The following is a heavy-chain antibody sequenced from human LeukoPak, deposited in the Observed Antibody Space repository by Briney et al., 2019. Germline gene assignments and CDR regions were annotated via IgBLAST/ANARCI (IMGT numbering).Heavy chain of an antibody. J-gene: IGHJ6*02. V-gene: IGHV3-30-3*01. CDR3: ARDLSPKAFYYYGMDV. CDR1: GFTFSSYA. CDR2: ISYDGSNK. Sequence: GGSLRLSCAASGFTFSSYAMYWVRQAPGKGLEWVAVISYDGSNKYYADSVKGRFTISRDNSKNTLYLQMNSLRAEDTAVYYCARDLSPKAFYYYGMDVWGQGTTVTVSS.